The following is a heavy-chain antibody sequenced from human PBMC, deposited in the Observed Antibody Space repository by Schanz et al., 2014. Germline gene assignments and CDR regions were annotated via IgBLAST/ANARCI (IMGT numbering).Heavy chain of an antibody. Sequence: QVQLVQSGAEVKKPGASVKVSCKASGYTFTAYSFHWVRQAPGQGLEWMGWIDPNSGGTFYKEKFQGRVTMSRDTSISTAYMELSRLGSDDTAIYYCAREICSGTRCGQRYDPGGQGTLVTVSS. CDR2: IDPNSGGT. CDR3: AREICSGTRCGQRYDP. D-gene: IGHD2-2*01. J-gene: IGHJ5*02. CDR1: GYTFTAYS. V-gene: IGHV1-2*02.